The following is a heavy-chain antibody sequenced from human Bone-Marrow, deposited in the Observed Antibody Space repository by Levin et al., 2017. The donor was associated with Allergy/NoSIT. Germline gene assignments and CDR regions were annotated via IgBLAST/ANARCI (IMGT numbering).Heavy chain of an antibody. V-gene: IGHV4-4*07. D-gene: IGHD3-3*01. CDR2: IQANGNT. Sequence: SETLSLTCTVSGGSIVSHWWNWIRKPAGKGLEWIGRIQANGNTNSNPSLKSRVSLSLNTSKSQFSLRLTSVTAADTAVYYWAREKPLPCYGLWSGSIGGMEVWGQGTTVTVSS. J-gene: IGHJ6*02. CDR3: AREKPLPCYGLWSGSIGGMEV. CDR1: GGSIVSHW.